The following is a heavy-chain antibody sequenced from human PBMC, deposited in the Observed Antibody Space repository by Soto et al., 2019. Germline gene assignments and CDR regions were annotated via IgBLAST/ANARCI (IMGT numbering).Heavy chain of an antibody. D-gene: IGHD5-18*01. CDR3: ATSVNSAMAFDY. Sequence: SVKVSCKASGYTFTHYYMHWVRQAPGQGLEWMGIINPNGGSTTYAQRFRAGFTMTRDTSTSTVYMELSSLRSEDSAVYYCATSVNSAMAFDYWGQGTLVTVSS. CDR2: INPNGGST. J-gene: IGHJ4*02. CDR1: GYTFTHYY. V-gene: IGHV1-46*01.